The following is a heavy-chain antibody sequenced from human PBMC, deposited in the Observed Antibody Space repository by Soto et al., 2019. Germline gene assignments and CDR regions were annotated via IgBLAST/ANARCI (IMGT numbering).Heavy chain of an antibody. D-gene: IGHD3-3*01. Sequence: PSETLSLTCTFSGCSIISSSYYLGWIRQPPGKGLEWIGSIYYSGSTYYNPSLKSRVTISVDTSKNQFSLKLSSVTAADTAVYYCARNLGYDFWSGYYTGWFDPWGQGTLVTVSS. CDR3: ARNLGYDFWSGYYTGWFDP. CDR1: GCSIISSSYY. J-gene: IGHJ5*02. CDR2: IYYSGST. V-gene: IGHV4-39*01.